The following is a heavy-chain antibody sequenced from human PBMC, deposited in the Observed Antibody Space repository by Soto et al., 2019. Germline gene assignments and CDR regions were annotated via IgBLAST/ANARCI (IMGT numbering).Heavy chain of an antibody. CDR2: ISSSGSTI. CDR3: ARDLEQLASWFDP. V-gene: IGHV3-11*01. Sequence: PGGSLRLSCAASGFTFSDYYMSWIRQAPGKGLEWVSYISSSGSTIYYADSVKGRFTISRDNAKNSLYLQMNSLRAEDTAVYYCARDLEQLASWFDPWGQGTLVTVSS. D-gene: IGHD6-6*01. J-gene: IGHJ5*02. CDR1: GFTFSDYY.